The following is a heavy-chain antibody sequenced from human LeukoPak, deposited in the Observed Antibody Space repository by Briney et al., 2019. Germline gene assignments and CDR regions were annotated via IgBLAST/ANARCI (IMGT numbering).Heavy chain of an antibody. J-gene: IGHJ4*02. CDR3: ARWGLAANHDY. CDR2: ISYDGSNK. D-gene: IGHD2-15*01. CDR1: GFTFSSYA. V-gene: IGHV3-30-3*01. Sequence: PGRSLRLSCAASGFTFSSYAMHWVRQAPGKGLEWVAVISYDGSNKYYADSVKGRFTISRDNSKNTLYLQMNSLRAEDTAVYYCARWGLAANHDYWGQGTLVTVSS.